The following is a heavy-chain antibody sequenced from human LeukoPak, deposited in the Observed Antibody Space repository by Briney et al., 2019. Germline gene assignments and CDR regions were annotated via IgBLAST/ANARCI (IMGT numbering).Heavy chain of an antibody. CDR2: ISSSSRNT. D-gene: IGHD6-13*01. CDR3: AQQPTGRNYYFAMDV. V-gene: IGHV3-21*01. J-gene: IGHJ6*02. CDR1: GLTFSDYS. Sequence: PGGSLRLSCEASGLTFSDYSMNWVRQAPGKGLEWVSSISSSSRNTYYADSIKGRFTISRDNSKNSLYLQMNSLRAEDTAIYYCAQQPTGRNYYFAMDVWGQGTTVTVSS.